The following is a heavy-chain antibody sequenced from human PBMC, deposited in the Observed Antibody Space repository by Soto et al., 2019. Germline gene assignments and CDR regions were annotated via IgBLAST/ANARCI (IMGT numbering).Heavy chain of an antibody. Sequence: QVQLVESGGGVVQPGRSLRLSCAASGFTFSSYGMHWVRQAPGKGLEWVAVIWYDGSNKYYADSVKGRFTISRDNSKNTLYLQMNSLRAEDTAVYYCARDLRVRGVYDAFDIWGQGTMVTVSS. J-gene: IGHJ3*02. V-gene: IGHV3-33*01. D-gene: IGHD3-10*01. CDR1: GFTFSSYG. CDR2: IWYDGSNK. CDR3: ARDLRVRGVYDAFDI.